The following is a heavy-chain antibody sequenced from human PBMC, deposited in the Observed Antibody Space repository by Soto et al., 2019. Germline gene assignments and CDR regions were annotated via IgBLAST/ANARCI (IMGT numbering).Heavy chain of an antibody. CDR1: GFTFSSYA. Sequence: QVQLVESGGGVVQPGRSLRLSCAASGFTFSSYAMHWVRQAPGKGLEWVAVISYDGSNKYYADSVKGRFTISRDNSKNTLYLQMNSLRAEDTAVYYCARGGRLLHVLLWCGELQIDYWGQGTLVTVSS. CDR2: ISYDGSNK. CDR3: ARGGRLLHVLLWCGELQIDY. J-gene: IGHJ4*02. V-gene: IGHV3-30-3*01. D-gene: IGHD3-10*01.